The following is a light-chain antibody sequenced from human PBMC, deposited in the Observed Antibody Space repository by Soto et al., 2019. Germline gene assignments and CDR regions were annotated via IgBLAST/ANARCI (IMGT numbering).Light chain of an antibody. CDR1: QSVSSY. Sequence: EIVLTQSPATLSLSPGERATLSCRASQSVSSYLVWYQQKPGQAPRLLIYDASHRATGIPPRFSASGSGTDFTITISSLEPEDFAVYFCQQSSPWPPVTFGQGTRLEIK. V-gene: IGKV3-11*01. CDR3: QQSSPWPPVT. J-gene: IGKJ5*01. CDR2: DAS.